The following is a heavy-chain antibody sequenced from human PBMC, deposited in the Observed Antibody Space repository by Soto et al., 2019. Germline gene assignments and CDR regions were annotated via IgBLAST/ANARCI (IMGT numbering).Heavy chain of an antibody. CDR2: INHRGST. Sequence: SETLSLTCAVYSGSFSGYYWSWICQPPGKGLEWIGEINHRGSTNYNPSLKSRVTISVDRSKNQFSLKLNSVTAADTAVYFCARGRIVAADRPGVAFDIWGQGTMVTVSS. V-gene: IGHV4-34*01. J-gene: IGHJ3*02. CDR1: SGSFSGYY. D-gene: IGHD6-25*01. CDR3: ARGRIVAADRPGVAFDI.